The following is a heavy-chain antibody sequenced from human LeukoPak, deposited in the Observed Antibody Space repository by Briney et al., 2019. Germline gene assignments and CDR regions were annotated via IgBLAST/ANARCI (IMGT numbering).Heavy chain of an antibody. CDR3: ARHTYIWGSFYYFDY. CDR2: IYYSGST. V-gene: IGHV4-39*01. J-gene: IGHJ4*02. D-gene: IGHD3-16*01. CDR1: GGSISSSSYY. Sequence: SETLSLTCTVSGGSISSSSYYWGWIRQPPGKGLEWIGRIYYSGSTYYNPALKSRVTISVDTSKNQFSLKLSSVTAADTAVYYCARHTYIWGSFYYFDYWGQGTLVTVSS.